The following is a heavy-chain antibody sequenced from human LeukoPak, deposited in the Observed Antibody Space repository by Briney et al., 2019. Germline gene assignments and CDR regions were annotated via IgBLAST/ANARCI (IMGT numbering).Heavy chain of an antibody. J-gene: IGHJ1*01. Sequence: SETLSLTCTVSVGSISSSSYYWGCIRQPPGKGLEWIGSIYYSDSTYYNPSLKSRVTISVDTSKNQFSLRLRSVTAADTAVYYCASLNLRVEYFQQGGQGTVVSV. D-gene: IGHD4-17*01. CDR3: ASLNLRVEYFQQ. V-gene: IGHV4-39*07. CDR2: IYYSDST. CDR1: VGSISSSSYY.